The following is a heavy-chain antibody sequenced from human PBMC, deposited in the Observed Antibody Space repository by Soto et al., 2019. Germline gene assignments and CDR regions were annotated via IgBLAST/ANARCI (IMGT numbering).Heavy chain of an antibody. J-gene: IGHJ6*02. Sequence: GGSLRLSCAASGFTFSSYAIHWVRQAAGRGMGWVAVISYDGSNKYYADSVNGRFTISRDNSTHTLYLQMNSLSAEDTAVYYCSRNTLRYYGSGSYLIYGMDVWGQGTPVTVSS. CDR1: GFTFSSYA. D-gene: IGHD3-10*01. CDR3: SRNTLRYYGSGSYLIYGMDV. CDR2: ISYDGSNK. V-gene: IGHV3-30-3*01.